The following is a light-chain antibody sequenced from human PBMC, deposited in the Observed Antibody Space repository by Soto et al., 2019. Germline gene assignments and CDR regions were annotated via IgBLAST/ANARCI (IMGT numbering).Light chain of an antibody. V-gene: IGKV3D-15*01. J-gene: IGKJ5*01. Sequence: EIVMTQSPATLSVSPGERATLSCRASQSVSSNLAWYQQKPGQAPRLLIYGASTRATGIPARFSGSGSGTEFTLTISSLQSEDFAVYYCQQYNNWRLTRITFGQGTRLEIK. CDR2: GAS. CDR1: QSVSSN. CDR3: QQYNNWRLTRIT.